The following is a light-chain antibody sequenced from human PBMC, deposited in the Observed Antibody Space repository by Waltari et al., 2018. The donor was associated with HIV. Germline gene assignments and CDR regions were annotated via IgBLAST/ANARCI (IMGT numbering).Light chain of an antibody. CDR3: SSYAGRITWM. J-gene: IGLJ3*02. CDR2: EVS. Sequence: QSALTQPPSASGSPGQSVTISCTGTSTDVGGYNYVSWYQQHPGKAPKLMIYEVSQRPSGVPDRVSGSKSGNTASLTVSGLQAEDEADYYGSSYAGRITWMFGGGTKLTVL. V-gene: IGLV2-8*01. CDR1: STDVGGYNY.